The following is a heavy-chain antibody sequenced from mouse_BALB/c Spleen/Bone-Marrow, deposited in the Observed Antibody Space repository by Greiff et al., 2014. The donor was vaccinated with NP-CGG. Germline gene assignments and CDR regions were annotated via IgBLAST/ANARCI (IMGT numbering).Heavy chain of an antibody. D-gene: IGHD2-3*01. CDR2: IDPSDSET. Sequence: VKLQESGAELVKPGASVKLSCKASGYTFTSYWMNWVKQRPGRGLEWIGRIDPSDSETHYNQKFKDKATLTVDESSSTAYIQLSSLTSEDSAVYYGARSHGYYPYWYFDVWGAGTTVTVSS. CDR3: ARSHGYYPYWYFDV. V-gene: IGHV1-74*04. CDR1: GYTFTSYW. J-gene: IGHJ1*01.